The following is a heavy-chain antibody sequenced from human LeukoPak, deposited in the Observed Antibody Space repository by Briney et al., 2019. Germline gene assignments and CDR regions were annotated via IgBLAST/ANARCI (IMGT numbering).Heavy chain of an antibody. J-gene: IGHJ4*02. CDR1: GGSVSSASYY. CDR3: AGGYSSGWTAGLDF. Sequence: SQTLSLTCTVSGGSVSSASYYWSWVRQPAGKGLEWIGLIYMSGSTNYNPSLKSRVTISVDTSKNQFPLQLSSLTAADTAVYYCAGGYSSGWTAGLDFWGQGTLVTVSS. V-gene: IGHV4-61*02. D-gene: IGHD3-22*01. CDR2: IYMSGST.